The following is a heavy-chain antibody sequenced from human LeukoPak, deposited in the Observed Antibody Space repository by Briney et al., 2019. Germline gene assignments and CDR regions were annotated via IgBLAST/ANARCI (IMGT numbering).Heavy chain of an antibody. CDR1: GFSFSSYS. CDR2: IAYTGTI. V-gene: IGHV3-48*01. J-gene: IGHJ4*02. CDR3: ARDPHSLDY. Sequence: PGGSLRLSCTASGFSFSSYSMNWVRQAPGKGLEWVAYIAYTGTIHYADSARGRFAISRDNAKSSLFLQLNSLRAEDTAVYYCARDPHSLDYWGQGTLVTVSS.